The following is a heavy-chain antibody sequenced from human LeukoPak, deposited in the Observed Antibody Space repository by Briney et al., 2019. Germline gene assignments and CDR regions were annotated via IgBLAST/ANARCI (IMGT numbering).Heavy chain of an antibody. CDR1: GFTFSNYA. CDR2: ISSGGTYE. J-gene: IGHJ4*02. Sequence: PGGSLRLSCAASGFTFSNYAMHWVRQAPGKGLEWVSLISSGGTYEYYADSVKGRFTISRDNSKNTLYLQLNSLRAEDTAVYYCARDATYYYDSGSSGAHYFDSWGQGTLVTVSS. V-gene: IGHV3-30*01. CDR3: ARDATYYYDSGSSGAHYFDS. D-gene: IGHD3-10*01.